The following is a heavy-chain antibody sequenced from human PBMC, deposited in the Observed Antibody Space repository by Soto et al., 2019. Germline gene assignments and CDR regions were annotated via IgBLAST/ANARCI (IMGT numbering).Heavy chain of an antibody. CDR3: ALGPRDDF. CDR2: IKRKTDGGSA. D-gene: IGHD2-21*01. Sequence: GGSLRLSCAASGFSFTSVWMSWVRQAPGKGLEWVGRIKRKTDGGSAEYAAPVKGRFTISRDDSKDTLFLQMSSLKTEDTAVYYCALGPRDDFWGQGTLVTVSS. J-gene: IGHJ4*02. V-gene: IGHV3-15*07. CDR1: GFSFTSVW.